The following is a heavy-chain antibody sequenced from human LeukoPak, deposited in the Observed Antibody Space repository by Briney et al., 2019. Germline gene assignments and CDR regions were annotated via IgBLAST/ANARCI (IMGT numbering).Heavy chain of an antibody. Sequence: SETLSLTCTVSGGSISSYYWSWIRQPPGKGLEWIGYIYYSGSTNYNPSLKSRVTISVDTSKNQFSLKLTSVTDADTAVYYCARVGCSSTSCYGNYYMDVWGKGTTVTVS. CDR2: IYYSGST. V-gene: IGHV4-59*12. CDR1: GGSISSYY. D-gene: IGHD2-2*01. J-gene: IGHJ6*03. CDR3: ARVGCSSTSCYGNYYMDV.